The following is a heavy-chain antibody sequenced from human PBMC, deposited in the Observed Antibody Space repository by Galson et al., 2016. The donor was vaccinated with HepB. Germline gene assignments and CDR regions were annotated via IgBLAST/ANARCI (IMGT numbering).Heavy chain of an antibody. V-gene: IGHV4-34*01. CDR1: GGSFSGYY. CDR2: INHSGST. D-gene: IGHD5-12*01. CDR3: ARRPRVHSGPFDY. J-gene: IGHJ4*02. Sequence: SETLSLTCAVYGGSFSGYYWSWIRQPPGKGPEWIGEINHSGSTNYNPSLKSRVTISVDTSKNQFSLNLSSLTAADTAVYYCARRPRVHSGPFDYWGQGTLVTVSS.